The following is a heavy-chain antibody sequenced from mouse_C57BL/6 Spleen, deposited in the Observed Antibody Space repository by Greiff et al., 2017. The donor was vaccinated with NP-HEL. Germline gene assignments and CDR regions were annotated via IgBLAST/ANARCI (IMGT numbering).Heavy chain of an antibody. J-gene: IGHJ4*01. Sequence: VQLQQSVAELVRPGASVKLSCTASGFNIKNTYMHWVKQRPEQGLEWIGRIDPANGNTKYAPKFQGKATITADTSSNTAYLQLSSLTSEDTAIYYCARSDYDYDDDPYYAMDYWGQGTSVTVSS. CDR2: IDPANGNT. CDR1: GFNIKNTY. V-gene: IGHV14-3*01. CDR3: ARSDYDYDDDPYYAMDY. D-gene: IGHD2-4*01.